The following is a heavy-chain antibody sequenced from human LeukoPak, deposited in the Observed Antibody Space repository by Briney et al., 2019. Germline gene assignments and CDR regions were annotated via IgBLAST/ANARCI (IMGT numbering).Heavy chain of an antibody. CDR3: ARDHVSGSYFGNNWFDP. J-gene: IGHJ5*02. Sequence: SVKVSCKASGGTFSSYAISWVRQAPGQGLEWMGGIIPIFGTANYAQKFQGRVTITTDESTSTAYMELRSLRSDDTAVYYCARDHVSGSYFGNNWFDPWGQGTLVTVSS. D-gene: IGHD1-26*01. CDR2: IIPIFGTA. V-gene: IGHV1-69*05. CDR1: GGTFSSYA.